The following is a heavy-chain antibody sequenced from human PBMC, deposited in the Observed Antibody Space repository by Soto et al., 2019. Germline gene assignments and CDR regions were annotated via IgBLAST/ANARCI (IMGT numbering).Heavy chain of an antibody. CDR3: ARTWNVAGESTTSFDP. Sequence: SETLSLTCTVSGGSISSYYWSWIRQPPGKGLEWIGYIYYSGSTNYNPSLKSRVTISVDTSKNQFSLKLSSVTAADTAVYYCARTWNVAGESTTSFDPWGQGTLVTVSS. V-gene: IGHV4-59*01. D-gene: IGHD1-1*01. CDR2: IYYSGST. CDR1: GGSISSYY. J-gene: IGHJ5*02.